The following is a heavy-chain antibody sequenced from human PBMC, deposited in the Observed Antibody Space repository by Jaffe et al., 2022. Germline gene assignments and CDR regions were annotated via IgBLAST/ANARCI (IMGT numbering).Heavy chain of an antibody. CDR1: GGSISSYY. CDR2: IYYSGST. D-gene: IGHD6-19*01. CDR3: ARWQPGIAVAGPD. Sequence: QVQLQESGPGLVKPSETLSLTCTVSGGSISSYYWSWIRQPPGKGLEWIGYIYYSGSTNYNPSLKSRVTISVDTSKNQFSLKLSSVTAADTAVYYCARWQPGIAVAGPDWGQGTLVTVSS. J-gene: IGHJ4*02. V-gene: IGHV4-59*01.